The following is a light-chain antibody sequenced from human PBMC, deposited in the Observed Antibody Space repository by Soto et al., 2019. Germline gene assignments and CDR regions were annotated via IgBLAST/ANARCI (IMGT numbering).Light chain of an antibody. V-gene: IGLV2-8*01. CDR1: SSDVGDYNY. J-gene: IGLJ2*01. CDR3: SSYAGSNNFVV. CDR2: EVS. Sequence: QSARTQPPSASGFPGQSVTISCTGTSSDVGDYNYVSWYQHHPGKAPKLMIYEVSKRPSGVPDRFSGSKSGNTASLTVSGLQADDEADYYCSSYAGSNNFVVFGGGTKVTVL.